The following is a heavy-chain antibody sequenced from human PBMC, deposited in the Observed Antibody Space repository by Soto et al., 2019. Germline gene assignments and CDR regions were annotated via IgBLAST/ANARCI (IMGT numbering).Heavy chain of an antibody. CDR3: ARGRGLLLWFGELHNWFDP. CDR1: GGSFSGYY. V-gene: IGHV4-34*01. J-gene: IGHJ5*02. D-gene: IGHD3-10*01. CDR2: INHSGST. Sequence: SETLSLTCAVYGGSFSGYYWSWIRQPPGKGLDWIGEINHSGSTNYNPSLKSRVTISVDTSKNQFSLKLSSVTAADTAVYYCARGRGLLLWFGELHNWFDPWGQGTLVTVSS.